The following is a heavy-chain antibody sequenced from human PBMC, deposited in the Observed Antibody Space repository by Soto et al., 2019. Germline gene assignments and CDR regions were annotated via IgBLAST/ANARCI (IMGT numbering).Heavy chain of an antibody. CDR2: VYYNGRT. CDR1: AGSISGYY. Sequence: PSQTLSLTGTFAAGSISGYYWSWIRQPPGKGLEWVGYVYYNGRTNYNPSLKSRVTMSIDTSKNQFSLSLSSVTAADTAVYYCSRLGSGLQYLGQGTLVTVSS. V-gene: IGHV4-59*01. D-gene: IGHD2-15*01. J-gene: IGHJ4*02. CDR3: SRLGSGLQY.